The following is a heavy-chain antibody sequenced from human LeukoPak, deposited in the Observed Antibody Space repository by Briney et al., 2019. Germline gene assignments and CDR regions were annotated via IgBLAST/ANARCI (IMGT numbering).Heavy chain of an antibody. D-gene: IGHD3-22*01. V-gene: IGHV4-61*08. J-gene: IGHJ4*02. Sequence: SETLSLTCTVSGGSISSGGYYWSWIRQPPGKGLEWIAYIYYSGSTNYNPSLKSRVTISVDTSKNQFSLKLSSVTAADTAVYYCARLTMKNYYFDYWGQGTLVTASS. CDR2: IYYSGST. CDR3: ARLTMKNYYFDY. CDR1: GGSISSGGYY.